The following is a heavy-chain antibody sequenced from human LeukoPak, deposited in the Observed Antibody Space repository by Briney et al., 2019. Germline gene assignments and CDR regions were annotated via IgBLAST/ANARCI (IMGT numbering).Heavy chain of an antibody. CDR2: IWLDGSAE. Sequence: TGGSLRLSCAASGFSFSSYDMHWVRQAPGKGLEWVAIIWLDGSAEYYGDSVKGRFTVSRDNSKNTLYLQMDSLRVEDTAVYYCAGDLNREDFDYWGQGTLVAVSS. CDR3: AGDLNREDFDY. J-gene: IGHJ4*02. V-gene: IGHV3-33*01. D-gene: IGHD1-14*01. CDR1: GFSFSSYD.